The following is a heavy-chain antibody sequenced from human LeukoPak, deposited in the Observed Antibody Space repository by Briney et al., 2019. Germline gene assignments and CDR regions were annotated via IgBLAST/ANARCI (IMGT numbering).Heavy chain of an antibody. CDR1: GFTFSSYA. J-gene: IGHJ3*02. CDR2: ISSNGGST. CDR3: ARSWAFDAFDI. Sequence: GGSLRLSCAASGFTFSSYAMHWVRQAPGKGLEYVSAISSNGGSTYYANSVKGRFTNSRDNSKNTLYLQMGSLRAEDMAVYYCARSWAFDAFDIWGQGTMVTVSS. V-gene: IGHV3-64*01.